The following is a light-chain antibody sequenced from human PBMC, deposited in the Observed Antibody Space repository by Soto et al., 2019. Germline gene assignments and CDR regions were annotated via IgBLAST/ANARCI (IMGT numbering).Light chain of an antibody. V-gene: IGKV1-9*01. CDR3: QQLNSYSIT. Sequence: IQLTQSPSSLYASVGDRVTITCRASQGISSYLAWYQQKPGKAPKLLIYAASTLQSGVPSRFSGSGSGTDFTLTIGSLQPEDFATYYGQQLNSYSITFGQGTRLEIK. CDR1: QGISSY. J-gene: IGKJ5*01. CDR2: AAS.